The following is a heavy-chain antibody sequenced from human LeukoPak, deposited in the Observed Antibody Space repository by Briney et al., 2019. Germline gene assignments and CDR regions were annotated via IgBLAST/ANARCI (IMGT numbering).Heavy chain of an antibody. CDR1: GFTFSSYA. Sequence: GGSLRLSCAASGFTFSSYAMSWVRQAPGKGLEWVSGISVSGGSTYYAESVKGRFTTSRDNSKNTLYLQMNSLRAEDTAVYYCAKDQYSSSWYGGDYWGQGTLVTVSS. CDR3: AKDQYSSSWYGGDY. V-gene: IGHV3-23*01. J-gene: IGHJ4*02. D-gene: IGHD6-13*01. CDR2: ISVSGGST.